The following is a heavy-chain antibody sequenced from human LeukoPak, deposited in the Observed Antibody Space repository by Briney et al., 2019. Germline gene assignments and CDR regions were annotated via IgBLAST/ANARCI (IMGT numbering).Heavy chain of an antibody. CDR2: ISYDGSNK. J-gene: IGHJ4*02. CDR3: AREGVLLWFGELRRHFDY. CDR1: GFTFSSYA. Sequence: PGGSLRLSCAASGFTFSSYAMHWVRQAPGKGLEWVAVISYDGSNKYYADSVKGRFTISRDNSKNTLYLQMNSLRAEDTAVYYCAREGVLLWFGELRRHFDYWGQGTLVTVSS. V-gene: IGHV3-30-3*01. D-gene: IGHD3-10*01.